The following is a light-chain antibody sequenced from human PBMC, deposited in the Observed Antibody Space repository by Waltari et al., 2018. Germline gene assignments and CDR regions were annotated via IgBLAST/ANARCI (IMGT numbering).Light chain of an antibody. J-gene: IGKJ4*01. V-gene: IGKV1-5*03. CDR1: QSISSW. Sequence: DLHMTQSPSTLSASVGDRVTITCRASQSISSWFAWYQQKPGKAPKLLIYKASSLESGVPSRFSGSGSGTEFTLTISSLQPDDFATYYCQQYDTYVTFGGGTKVEIK. CDR3: QQYDTYVT. CDR2: KAS.